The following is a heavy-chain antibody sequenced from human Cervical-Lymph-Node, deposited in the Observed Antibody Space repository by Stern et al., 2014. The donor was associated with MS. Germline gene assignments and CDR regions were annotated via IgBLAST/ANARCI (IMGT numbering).Heavy chain of an antibody. D-gene: IGHD3-10*02. CDR1: GYIFSGYY. CDR3: ARGRMLFDY. Sequence: QVQLVQSGAEVKKPGASVKVSCKASGYIFSGYYIHWVRQAPGQGLEWMGRINPNRGGTNYAQKFQGSVTMTRDTSISTAYMELSRLTSDDTAVYYCARGRMLFDYWGQGTLVTVSS. CDR2: INPNRGGT. J-gene: IGHJ4*02. V-gene: IGHV1-2*06.